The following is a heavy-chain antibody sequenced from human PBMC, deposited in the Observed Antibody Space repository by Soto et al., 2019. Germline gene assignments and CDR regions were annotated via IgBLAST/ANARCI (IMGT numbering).Heavy chain of an antibody. J-gene: IGHJ4*02. D-gene: IGHD3-22*01. Sequence: GSLRVSGAVSVITFSSYYMSWVRQAAGKGLEWVSVIYAGTITYYADSVKGRFTIYRDNSKNTLNLEMNSLRVEDTAVYYCARIPYDNSGTIFDYWGQGTLVTVSS. CDR3: ARIPYDNSGTIFDY. CDR2: IYAGTIT. CDR1: VITFSSYY. V-gene: IGHV3-53*01.